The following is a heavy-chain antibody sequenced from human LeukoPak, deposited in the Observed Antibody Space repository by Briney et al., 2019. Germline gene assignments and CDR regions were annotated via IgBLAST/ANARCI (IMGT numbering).Heavy chain of an antibody. D-gene: IGHD1-26*01. Sequence: GGSLRLSCEASGFTFSSHWMSWVRQAPGKGLEWVANIKQDGGEKYYVDSVKGRFTISRDNAKYSLFLQMNSLRAEDTAMYYCARNSGSHPWGQGTLVTVSS. J-gene: IGHJ5*02. CDR3: ARNSGSHP. CDR1: GFTFSSHW. V-gene: IGHV3-7*01. CDR2: IKQDGGEK.